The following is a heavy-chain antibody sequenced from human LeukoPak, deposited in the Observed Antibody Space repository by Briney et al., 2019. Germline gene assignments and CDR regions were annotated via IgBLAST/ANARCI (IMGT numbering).Heavy chain of an antibody. CDR1: GGSISSSSYY. Sequence: PSETLSLTCTVSGGSISSSSYYWGWIRQPPGKGLEWIGSIYYSGSTYYNPSLKSRVTISVDRSKNQFSLKLSSVTAADTAVYYCARGINWFDPWGQGTLVTVSS. J-gene: IGHJ5*02. CDR2: IYYSGST. V-gene: IGHV4-39*07. CDR3: ARGINWFDP.